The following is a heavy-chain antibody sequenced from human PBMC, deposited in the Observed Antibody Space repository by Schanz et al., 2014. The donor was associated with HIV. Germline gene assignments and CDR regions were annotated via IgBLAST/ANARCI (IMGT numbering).Heavy chain of an antibody. Sequence: VQLLESGGGLVQPGGSLRLSCAASGFIFNSYAMSWIRQPPGKGLEWIGKINHSGNTNYNPSLKSRVTISVDTSKNQFSLKMTSVTAADTAVYYCAREDVSNWSFDLWGRGTLVSVSS. V-gene: IGHV4-34*01. J-gene: IGHJ2*01. D-gene: IGHD3-10*02. CDR1: GFIFNSYA. CDR3: AREDVSNWSFDL. CDR2: INHSGNT.